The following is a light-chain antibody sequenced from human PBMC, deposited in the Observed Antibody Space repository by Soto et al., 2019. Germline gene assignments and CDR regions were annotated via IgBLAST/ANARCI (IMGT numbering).Light chain of an antibody. J-gene: IGKJ3*01. V-gene: IGKV1-39*01. CDR2: AAS. CDR3: QQSDSTRCT. CDR1: QNIGTY. Sequence: DIQMTQSPSSLSASIGDRVTITCRANQNIGTYLNWYQQKPGRVPRLLIYAASTYQTGVPLRFSGSGSGAEFTLTIHALHPEDFATYYCQQSDSTRCTFGPGTKVDIK.